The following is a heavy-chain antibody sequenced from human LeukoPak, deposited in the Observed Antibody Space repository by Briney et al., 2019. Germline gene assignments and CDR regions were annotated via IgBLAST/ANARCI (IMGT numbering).Heavy chain of an antibody. CDR2: IYYSGST. J-gene: IGHJ6*03. CDR1: GGSISSYY. D-gene: IGHD3-3*01. Sequence: SETLSLTCTVSGGSISSYYWSWIRQPPGKGLEWIGYIYYSGSTNYNPSLKSRVTISVDTSKNQFSLKLSSVTAADTAVYYCVRVWSGYYDYYYMDVWGKGTTVTVSS. V-gene: IGHV4-59*01. CDR3: VRVWSGYYDYYYMDV.